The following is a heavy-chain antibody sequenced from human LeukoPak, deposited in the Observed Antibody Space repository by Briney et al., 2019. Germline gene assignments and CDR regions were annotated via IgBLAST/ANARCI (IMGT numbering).Heavy chain of an antibody. V-gene: IGHV1-8*01. D-gene: IGHD2-2*01. CDR2: MNPNSGNT. Sequence: ASVKVSCKASGYTFTSYDINWVRQATGQGLEWMGWMNPNSGNTGYAQKFQGRVTMTWNTSISTAYMELSSLRSEDTAVYYCARVGPIVVVPAADIWGQGTLVTVSS. J-gene: IGHJ4*02. CDR1: GYTFTSYD. CDR3: ARVGPIVVVPAADI.